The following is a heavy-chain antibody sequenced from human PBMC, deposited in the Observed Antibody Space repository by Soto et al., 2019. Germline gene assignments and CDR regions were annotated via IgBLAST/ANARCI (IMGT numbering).Heavy chain of an antibody. CDR3: AKRATGTYFDY. Sequence: EVQLLESGGGLVQPGGSLRLSYAASGFTFSSYAMNWVRQAPGKGLEWVSVISGSGGSTYYADSVKGRFTISRDNSKNTLDLQMNSLRAEDTAVYYCAKRATGTYFDYWGQGTLVTVSS. D-gene: IGHD1-1*01. V-gene: IGHV3-23*01. CDR2: ISGSGGST. J-gene: IGHJ4*02. CDR1: GFTFSSYA.